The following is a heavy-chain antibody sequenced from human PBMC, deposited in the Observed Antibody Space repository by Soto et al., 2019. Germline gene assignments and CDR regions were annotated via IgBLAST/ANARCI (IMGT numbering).Heavy chain of an antibody. Sequence: PSETLSLTCTVSGGSISSYYWSWIRQPAGKGLEWIGRIYTSGSTNYNPSLKSRVTMSVDTSKNQFSLKLSSVTAADTAVYYCARDDYDILPGYYSFDYWGQGTLVTVSS. CDR2: IYTSGST. CDR1: GGSISSYY. CDR3: ARDDYDILPGYYSFDY. D-gene: IGHD3-9*01. J-gene: IGHJ4*02. V-gene: IGHV4-4*07.